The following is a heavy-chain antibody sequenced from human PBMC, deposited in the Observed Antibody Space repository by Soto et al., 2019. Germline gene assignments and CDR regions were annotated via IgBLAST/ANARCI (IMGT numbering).Heavy chain of an antibody. D-gene: IGHD1-1*01. Sequence: GVSLRLSCAASGFGVGNNYMSWVRQAPGKGLEWVSAINSGGNTYYADSVKGRFTISRDNSKNTVYLQMNSVGAEDTAVYYCATTYDHRCNWSAKPVGVWGHGTTVTVSS. CDR3: ATTYDHRCNWSAKPVGV. J-gene: IGHJ6*02. CDR2: INSGGNT. CDR1: GFGVGNNY. V-gene: IGHV3-66*01.